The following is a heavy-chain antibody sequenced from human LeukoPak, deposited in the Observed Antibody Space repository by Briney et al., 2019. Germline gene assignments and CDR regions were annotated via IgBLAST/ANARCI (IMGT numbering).Heavy chain of an antibody. CDR2: ISSSSSTI. CDR1: GFTFSSYS. J-gene: IGHJ6*02. V-gene: IGHV3-48*04. CDR3: AREYCSSTSCLSWGYYYYGMDV. Sequence: GGSLRLSCAASGFTFSSYSMNWVRQAPGKGLEWVSYISSSSSTIYYADSVKGRFTISRDNAKNSLYLQMNSLRAEDTAVYYCAREYCSSTSCLSWGYYYYGMDVWGQGTTVTVSS. D-gene: IGHD2-2*01.